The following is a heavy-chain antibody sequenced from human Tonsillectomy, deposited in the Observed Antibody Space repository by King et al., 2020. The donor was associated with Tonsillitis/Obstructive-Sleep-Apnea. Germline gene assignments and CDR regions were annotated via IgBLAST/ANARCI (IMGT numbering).Heavy chain of an antibody. Sequence: QVQLVESGTEVKKPGASVKVSCKASGYTFTDYYMYWVRQAPGQGLEWMGWINPNSGGTNYAQKFQGRVTMTRDTSISTAYMELSRLRPDDTALYYCARELGPTYSSGQGYYGMDVWGQGTTVTVSS. J-gene: IGHJ6*02. D-gene: IGHD6-25*01. V-gene: IGHV1-2*02. CDR1: GYTFTDYY. CDR2: INPNSGGT. CDR3: ARELGPTYSSGQGYYGMDV.